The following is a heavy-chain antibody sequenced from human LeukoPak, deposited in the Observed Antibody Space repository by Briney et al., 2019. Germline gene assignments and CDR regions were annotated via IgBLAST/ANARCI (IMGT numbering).Heavy chain of an antibody. D-gene: IGHD2-2*01. CDR1: GFTFSSYG. Sequence: GGSLRLSCAASGFTFSSYGMHWVRQAPGKGLEWVAVISYDGSNKYYADSVKGRFTISRDNSKNTLYLQMNSLRAEDTAVYYCAKADGVPAAMGNDWGQGTLVTVSS. J-gene: IGHJ4*02. CDR2: ISYDGSNK. CDR3: AKADGVPAAMGND. V-gene: IGHV3-30*18.